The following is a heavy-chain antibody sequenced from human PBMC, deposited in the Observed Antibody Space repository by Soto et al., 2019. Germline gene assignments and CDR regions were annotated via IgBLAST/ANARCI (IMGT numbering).Heavy chain of an antibody. CDR3: AKGFGNYWAFDY. CDR2: ISNDGSNK. J-gene: IGHJ4*02. V-gene: IGHV3-30*18. CDR1: GFSFSTYG. Sequence: QVHLVESGGGVVQPGRSLRLSCAASGFSFSTYGMHWVRQAPGKGLEWVAFISNDGSNKYYADSVKGRVTISRDNSKNTLYLQMSSLRAEDTAVYDCAKGFGNYWAFDYWGQGTLVTVSS. D-gene: IGHD1-26*01.